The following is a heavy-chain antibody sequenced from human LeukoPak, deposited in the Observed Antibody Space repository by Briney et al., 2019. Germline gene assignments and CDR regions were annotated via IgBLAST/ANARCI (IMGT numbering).Heavy chain of an antibody. Sequence: ASVKVSCKASGYTFTGDYMHWVRQSPGQGLERIGWINPNSGGTNYAQKFQGRVTMTRDTSISAAYMELSRLRSDDTAVYYCARDGSQLSITGTTVDYWGQGTLVTVSS. D-gene: IGHD1-7*01. CDR3: ARDGSQLSITGTTVDY. V-gene: IGHV1-2*02. J-gene: IGHJ4*02. CDR1: GYTFTGDY. CDR2: INPNSGGT.